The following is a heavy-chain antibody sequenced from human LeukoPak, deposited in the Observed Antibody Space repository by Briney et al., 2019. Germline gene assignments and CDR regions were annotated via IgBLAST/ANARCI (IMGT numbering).Heavy chain of an antibody. CDR1: GYSFTSYW. Sequence: GESLQISCKGSGYSFTSYWIGWVRQMPGKGLEWMGIIYPGDSDTRYSPSFQGQVTISADKSISTAYLQWSSLKASDTAMYYCARLVTMVRGLRKFDPWGQGTLVTVSS. V-gene: IGHV5-51*01. J-gene: IGHJ5*02. CDR2: IYPGDSDT. CDR3: ARLVTMVRGLRKFDP. D-gene: IGHD3-10*01.